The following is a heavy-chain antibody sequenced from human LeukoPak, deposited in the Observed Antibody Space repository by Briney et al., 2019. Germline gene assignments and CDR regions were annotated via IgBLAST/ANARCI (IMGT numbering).Heavy chain of an antibody. D-gene: IGHD1-1*01. V-gene: IGHV3-73*01. Sequence: GGSLRLSCAASGFTFSGSAMHWVRQASGKGLEWVGRIRSKTNSYATSYAASVKGRFALSRDDSKNMAYLQMNSLKTEDTAVYYCTRYNVGFESWGQGTLVTVSS. CDR1: GFTFSGSA. J-gene: IGHJ4*02. CDR3: TRYNVGFES. CDR2: IRSKTNSYAT.